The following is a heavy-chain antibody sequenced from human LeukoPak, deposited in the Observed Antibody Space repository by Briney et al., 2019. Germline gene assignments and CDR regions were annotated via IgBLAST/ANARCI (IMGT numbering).Heavy chain of an antibody. CDR3: ARVEVTTNWFDP. Sequence: PSETLSLTCTVSGGSISSYYWSLIRQPPGKGLEWIGYIYYSGSTNYSPSPKSRVTISVDTSKNQFSLKLSSVTAADTAVYYCARVEVTTNWFDPWGQGTLVTVSS. CDR1: GGSISSYY. CDR2: IYYSGST. J-gene: IGHJ5*02. V-gene: IGHV4-59*01. D-gene: IGHD4-17*01.